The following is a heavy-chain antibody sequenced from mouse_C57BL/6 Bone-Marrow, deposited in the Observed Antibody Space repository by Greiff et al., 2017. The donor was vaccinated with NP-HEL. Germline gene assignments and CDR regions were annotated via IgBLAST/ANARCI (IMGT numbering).Heavy chain of an antibody. CDR1: GFTFSDYY. D-gene: IGHD3-3*01. Sequence: EVQRVESGGGLVQPGGSLKLSCAASGFTFSDYYMYWVRQTPEKRLEWVAYISNGGGSTYYPDTVKGRFTISRDNAKNTLYLQMSRLKSEDTAMYYCARRGRGFDYWGQGTTLTVSS. CDR3: ARRGRGFDY. J-gene: IGHJ2*01. CDR2: ISNGGGST. V-gene: IGHV5-12*01.